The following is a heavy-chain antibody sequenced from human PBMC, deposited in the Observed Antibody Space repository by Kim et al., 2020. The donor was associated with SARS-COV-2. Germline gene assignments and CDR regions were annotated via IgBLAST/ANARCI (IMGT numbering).Heavy chain of an antibody. CDR3: ANARLS. CDR2: DSGGRT. D-gene: IGHD6-25*01. Sequence: DSGGRTYYAGSVKGRFTISRDNSKNTLYLQMNSLRAEDTAVYYCANARLSWGQGTLVTVSS. J-gene: IGHJ5*02. V-gene: IGHV3-23*01.